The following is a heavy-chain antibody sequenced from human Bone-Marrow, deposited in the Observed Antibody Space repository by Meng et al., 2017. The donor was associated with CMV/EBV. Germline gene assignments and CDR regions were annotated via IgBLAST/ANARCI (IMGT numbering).Heavy chain of an antibody. J-gene: IGHJ3*02. D-gene: IGHD2-21*01. V-gene: IGHV3-23*01. CDR1: GFTFSSYA. CDR2: ISGSGGST. CDR3: AKDLAYCGGDCYTVGDNGGAVDI. Sequence: GESLKISCAASGFTFSSYAMSWVRQAPGKGLEWVSAISGSGGSTYYADSVKGRFTISRENSENTLFLQMNSLRAEDTAVYYCAKDLAYCGGDCYTVGDNGGAVDIWGQGTMVTVSS.